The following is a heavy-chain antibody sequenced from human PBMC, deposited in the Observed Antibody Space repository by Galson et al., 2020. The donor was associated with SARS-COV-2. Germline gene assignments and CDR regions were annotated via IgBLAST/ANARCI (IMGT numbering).Heavy chain of an antibody. J-gene: IGHJ2*01. Sequence: ASVKVSCKASGYTFTVYYMHWVRQAPGQGLEWMGQINANNGVTNYAQKFQGRVTMTRDASITTAYMELSRLRSDDTAVYYCAREGGGHWFFDVWGRGTLVTVAS. CDR3: AREGGGHWFFDV. CDR2: INANNGVT. V-gene: IGHV1-2*06. CDR1: GYTFTVYY. D-gene: IGHD3-16*01.